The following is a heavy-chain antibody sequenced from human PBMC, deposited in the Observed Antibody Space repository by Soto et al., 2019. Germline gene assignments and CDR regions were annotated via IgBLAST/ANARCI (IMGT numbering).Heavy chain of an antibody. CDR2: IKQDGSEK. CDR1: GFTFSSYW. Sequence: GGSLRLSCAASGFTFSSYWMSWVRQAPGKGLEWVANIKQDGSEKYYVDSVKGRFTISRDNAKNSLYLQMNSLRAEDTAVYYCARAIYSSSVNWFDPWGQGTLVTVSS. CDR3: ARAIYSSSVNWFDP. J-gene: IGHJ5*02. V-gene: IGHV3-7*05. D-gene: IGHD6-6*01.